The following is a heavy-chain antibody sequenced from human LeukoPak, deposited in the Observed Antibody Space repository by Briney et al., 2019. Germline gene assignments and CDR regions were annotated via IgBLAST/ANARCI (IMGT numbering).Heavy chain of an antibody. Sequence: GGSLRLSCAASGFIFSSYEMIWVRHAPGKGLEWLSYISSSGNTIYYADSVKGRFTIFRDNAENSLYLQMNSLRAEDTAVYYCARWYCDYTNCVGSDYWGQGTLVTVSS. CDR2: ISSSGNTI. J-gene: IGHJ4*02. CDR1: GFIFSSYE. V-gene: IGHV3-48*03. D-gene: IGHD4-11*01. CDR3: ARWYCDYTNCVGSDY.